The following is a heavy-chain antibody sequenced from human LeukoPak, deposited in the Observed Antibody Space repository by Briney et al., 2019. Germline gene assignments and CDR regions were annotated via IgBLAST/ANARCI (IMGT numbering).Heavy chain of an antibody. J-gene: IGHJ5*02. D-gene: IGHD6-19*01. CDR2: IYSGGSP. CDR1: GFTYRSNY. V-gene: IGHV3-53*01. CDR3: ARVWRLGNWFDP. Sequence: GGSLRLSCAASGFTYRSNYMSWVRQARGKGLEGVSVIYSGGSPYYRDSGKGRVTISRDNAKNALYLQMNSLRAEDTAVYYCARVWRLGNWFDPWGQGTLVTVSS.